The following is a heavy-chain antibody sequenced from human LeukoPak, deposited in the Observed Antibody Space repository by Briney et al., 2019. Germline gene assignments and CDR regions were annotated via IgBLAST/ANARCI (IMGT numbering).Heavy chain of an antibody. J-gene: IGHJ6*03. CDR3: AKVMKGSERLTMVRGVIIKTAGLYYMDV. D-gene: IGHD3-10*01. CDR1: GFTLSSYA. Sequence: PVGSLRLSCVASGFTLSSYAMSWVRQAPGKGLEWVSSISASGGSTNYADSVKGRFTISRDNSKNTVYLQMNSLRAEDTAVYYCAKVMKGSERLTMVRGVIIKTAGLYYMDVWGKGTTVTVSS. V-gene: IGHV3-23*01. CDR2: ISASGGST.